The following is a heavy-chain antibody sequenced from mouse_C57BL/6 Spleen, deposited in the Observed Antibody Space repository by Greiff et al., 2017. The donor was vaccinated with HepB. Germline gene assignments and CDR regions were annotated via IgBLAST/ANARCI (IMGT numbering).Heavy chain of an antibody. V-gene: IGHV14-4*01. CDR3: TTDDYGYFDV. J-gene: IGHJ1*03. CDR1: GFNIKDDY. D-gene: IGHD2-3*01. CDR2: IDPENGDT. Sequence: VQLQQSGAELVRPGASVKLSCTASGFNIKDDYMHWVKQRPEQGLEWIGWIDPENGDTEYASKFQGKATITADTSSNTAYLQLSSLTSEDTAVYYCTTDDYGYFDVWGTGTTVTVSS.